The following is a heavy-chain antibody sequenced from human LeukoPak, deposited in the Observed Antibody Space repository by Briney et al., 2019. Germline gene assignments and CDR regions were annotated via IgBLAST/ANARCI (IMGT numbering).Heavy chain of an antibody. V-gene: IGHV4-39*01. CDR3: ARHSGSDWFDAFDI. Sequence: PSETLSLTCTVSGASIRDFTNTWGWIRPTPGKGLEWIGTVSFRGRTFSDSPLKSRLTISMDTSENHFSLNLTSVTAADTAVYYCARHSGSDWFDAFDIWGPGALVTVSS. CDR2: VSFRGRT. D-gene: IGHD3-9*01. CDR1: GASIRDFTNT. J-gene: IGHJ3*02.